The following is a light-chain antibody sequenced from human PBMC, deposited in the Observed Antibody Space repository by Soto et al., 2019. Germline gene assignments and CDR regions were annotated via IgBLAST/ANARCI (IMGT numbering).Light chain of an antibody. V-gene: IGLV4-60*02. Sequence: QLVLTQSSSASASLGSSVKLTCTLSSGHSSYIIAWHQQQPGKAPRYLIKLEGSGSYNTGSGVPDRFSGSSSGADRYLTISNLQFEDEADYYCETWVSNTYVFGTGTKVTVL. CDR3: ETWVSNTYV. J-gene: IGLJ1*01. CDR2: LEGSGSY. CDR1: SGHSSYI.